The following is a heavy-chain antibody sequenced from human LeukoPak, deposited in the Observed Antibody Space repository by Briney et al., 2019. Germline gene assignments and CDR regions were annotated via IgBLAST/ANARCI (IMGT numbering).Heavy chain of an antibody. V-gene: IGHV3-48*04. J-gene: IGHJ4*02. Sequence: PGGSLRLSCAASGLTFRNHGMNWVRQAPGKGLEWVSSISSSGSTIYYTDSVKGRFTISRDNAKNSLYLQMNSLRAEDTAVYYCARRGRYGDYVGYWGQGTLVTVSS. CDR3: ARRGRYGDYVGY. D-gene: IGHD4-17*01. CDR2: ISSSGSTI. CDR1: GLTFRNHG.